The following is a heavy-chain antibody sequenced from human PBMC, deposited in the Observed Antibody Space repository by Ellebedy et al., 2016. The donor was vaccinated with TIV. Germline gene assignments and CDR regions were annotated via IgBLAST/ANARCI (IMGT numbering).Heavy chain of an antibody. D-gene: IGHD1-26*01. Sequence: GGSLRLXXAASGFTFSSYAMSWVRQDPGKGLEWVSGISGSGGNTYYADSVKGRFTISRDNSKNTLYLQMNTLRAEDTAVYYCARCSGNDFYYYMDVWGKGTTVTVSS. J-gene: IGHJ6*03. V-gene: IGHV3-23*01. CDR2: ISGSGGNT. CDR3: ARCSGNDFYYYMDV. CDR1: GFTFSSYA.